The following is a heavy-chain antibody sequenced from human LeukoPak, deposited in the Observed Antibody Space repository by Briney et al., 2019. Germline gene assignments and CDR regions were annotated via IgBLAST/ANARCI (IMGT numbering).Heavy chain of an antibody. CDR3: ARHRYCSSTSCLPDY. D-gene: IGHD2-2*01. V-gene: IGHV5-51*01. Sequence: GESLKISCKGSGYSFTSYWIGWVRQMPGKGLEWMGIIYPGDSDTRYSPSFQGQVTISADKSISTAYLQWSSLKASDTAMYYCARHRYCSSTSCLPDYWGQGTLVTVPS. CDR2: IYPGDSDT. CDR1: GYSFTSYW. J-gene: IGHJ4*02.